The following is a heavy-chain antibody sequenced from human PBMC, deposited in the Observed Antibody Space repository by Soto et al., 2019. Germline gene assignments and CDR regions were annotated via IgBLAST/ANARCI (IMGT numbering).Heavy chain of an antibody. CDR3: ARDPAP. V-gene: IGHV4-31*03. J-gene: IGHJ5*02. CDR2: IYNSGTP. Sequence: QVQLQESGPGLVKPSETLSLTCTVSGGSITRGGYYWSWIRQHPGKGLEWIGYIYNSGTPYYNPSLKSRVTISVDTSKNQFSLKLTAVTAADTAVYYCARDPAPWGQGTLVTVSS. CDR1: GGSITRGGYY.